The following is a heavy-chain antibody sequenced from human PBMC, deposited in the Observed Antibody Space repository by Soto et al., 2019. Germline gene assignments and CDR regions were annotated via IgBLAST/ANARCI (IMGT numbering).Heavy chain of an antibody. Sequence: QVQLVQSGSEVKKPGSSVKVSCKASGGTFSSYAISWLRQAPGQGLEWMGGIIPIFGTANYTQKFQGRVEIFADESTSATYMELSSLRSEDKALYYCARGRAVAGPESWFDTWGKGTLVSVSS. CDR1: GGTFSSYA. CDR2: IIPIFGTA. J-gene: IGHJ5*02. D-gene: IGHD6-19*01. V-gene: IGHV1-69*01. CDR3: ARGRAVAGPESWFDT.